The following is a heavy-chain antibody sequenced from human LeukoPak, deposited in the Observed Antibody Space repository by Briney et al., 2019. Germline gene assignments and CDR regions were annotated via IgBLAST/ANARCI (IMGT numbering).Heavy chain of an antibody. V-gene: IGHV3-23*01. CDR2: IHDRN. CDR1: GFIFSNYA. CDR3: AKDQPTDGYNSI. Sequence: GGSLRLSCEASGFIFSNYAMSWLRQAPGKGLEWVSTIHDRNYYADSVKGRFTISGDNSRSTLYPQMDSLRAEDTAVYYCAKDQPTDGYNSIWGRGTLVTVSS. D-gene: IGHD5-24*01. J-gene: IGHJ4*02.